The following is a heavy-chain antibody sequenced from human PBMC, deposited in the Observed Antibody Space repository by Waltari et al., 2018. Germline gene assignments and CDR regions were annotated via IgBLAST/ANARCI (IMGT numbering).Heavy chain of an antibody. D-gene: IGHD3-22*01. CDR1: GYSFTSYW. Sequence: EVQLVQSGAEVKKPGESLKISCKVSGYSFTSYWIGWVRQMPGKGLEWMGIIYPGDSDTRYSPSFQGQVTISADKSISTAYLQWSSLKASDTAMYYCARQDYYDSSGYYPYYYFDYWGQGTLVTVSS. J-gene: IGHJ4*02. CDR3: ARQDYYDSSGYYPYYYFDY. CDR2: IYPGDSDT. V-gene: IGHV5-51*01.